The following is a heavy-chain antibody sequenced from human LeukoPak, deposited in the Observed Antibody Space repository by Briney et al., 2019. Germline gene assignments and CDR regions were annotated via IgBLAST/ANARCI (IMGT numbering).Heavy chain of an antibody. Sequence: GTSVKVSCKASGLTFSTSAMQWVRQARGQRLEWIGWIVVGSGNTNYAQKFQHRVTITRDMSTSTAYMELRGLRSEDTAVYYCAADDLIRGVWGQGTTVTVSS. CDR2: IVVGSGNT. V-gene: IGHV1-58*02. CDR3: AADDLIRGV. J-gene: IGHJ6*02. CDR1: GLTFSTSA. D-gene: IGHD3-10*01.